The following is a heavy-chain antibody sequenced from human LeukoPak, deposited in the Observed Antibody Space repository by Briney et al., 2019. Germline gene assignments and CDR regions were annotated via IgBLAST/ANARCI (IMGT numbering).Heavy chain of an antibody. J-gene: IGHJ4*02. CDR2: IKEDGSDK. D-gene: IGHD5-18*01. CDR3: ARDAGYGYDRFDY. Sequence: GGSLTLSCTASGFTFGDYAMTWVRQAPGKGLEWVANIKEDGSDKNYVVSMKGRFTISRDNAKNSLYLQMNSLRAEDTAVYYCARDAGYGYDRFDYWGQGTQVTVSS. CDR1: GFTFGDYA. V-gene: IGHV3-7*01.